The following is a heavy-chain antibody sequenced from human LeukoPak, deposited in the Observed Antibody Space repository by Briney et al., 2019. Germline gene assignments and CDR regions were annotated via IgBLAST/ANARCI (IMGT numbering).Heavy chain of an antibody. CDR2: IYYSGST. V-gene: IGHV4-30-4*01. D-gene: IGHD2-2*02. Sequence: SETLSLTCTVSGGSISSGDYYWRWIRQPPGKGLEWIGYIYYSGSTYYNPSLKSRVTISVDTSKNQFSLKLSSVTAADTAVYYCARERVVPAAIRGGNWFDPWGQGTLVTVSS. CDR1: GGSISSGDYY. CDR3: ARERVVPAAIRGGNWFDP. J-gene: IGHJ5*02.